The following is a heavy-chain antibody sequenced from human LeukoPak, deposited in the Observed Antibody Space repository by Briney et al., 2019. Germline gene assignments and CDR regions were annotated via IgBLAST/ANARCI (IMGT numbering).Heavy chain of an antibody. CDR1: GYTFTSYG. D-gene: IGHD6-13*01. CDR3: ARQYSSSWDYYFDY. Sequence: AASVKVSCKASGYTFTSYGISWVRQAPGQGLEWMGWISAYNGNTNYAQKLQGRVTMTTDTSTSTAYMELRSLRSDDTAVYYCARQYSSSWDYYFDYWGQGTLVTVSS. CDR2: ISAYNGNT. V-gene: IGHV1-18*01. J-gene: IGHJ4*02.